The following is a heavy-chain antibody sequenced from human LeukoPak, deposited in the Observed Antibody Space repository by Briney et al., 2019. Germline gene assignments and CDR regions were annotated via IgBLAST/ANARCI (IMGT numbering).Heavy chain of an antibody. J-gene: IGHJ5*02. Sequence: GGSLRLSRAASGFTFSSYWMHWVRQAPGKGLVWVSRINSDGSSTSYADSVKGRFIISRDNAKNTLYLQMNSLRAEDTAVYYCARDRQQTNWFDPWGQGTLVTVSS. V-gene: IGHV3-74*01. CDR3: ARDRQQTNWFDP. CDR1: GFTFSSYW. CDR2: INSDGSST. D-gene: IGHD6-13*01.